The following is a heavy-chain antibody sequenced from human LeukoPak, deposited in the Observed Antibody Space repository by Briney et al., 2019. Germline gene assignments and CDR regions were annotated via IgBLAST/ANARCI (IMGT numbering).Heavy chain of an antibody. Sequence: GESLKISCKGSGYRFTSYWIGWVRQMPGKGPEWMAIIYPGDADARYNPSLQGQVTISADKSVDTASLHRGSLKASDTAMYYCAIAGDSSTSCYRCFGYWGQGTLVTVFS. V-gene: IGHV5-51*01. CDR1: GYRFTSYW. D-gene: IGHD2-2*02. CDR3: AIAGDSSTSCYRCFGY. CDR2: IYPGDADA. J-gene: IGHJ4*02.